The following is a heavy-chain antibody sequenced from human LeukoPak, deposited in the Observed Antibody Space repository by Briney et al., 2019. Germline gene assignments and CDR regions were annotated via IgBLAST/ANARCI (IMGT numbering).Heavy chain of an antibody. J-gene: IGHJ5*02. D-gene: IGHD2-8*01. Sequence: SETLSLTCTVSGGSVSSYYWGWIRQPPGKGLEWIGSIYYSGSTYYNPSLKSRVTISVDTSKNQFSLKLSSVTAADTAVYYCARPRSRVSWFDPWGQGTLVTVSS. CDR3: ARPRSRVSWFDP. CDR2: IYYSGST. V-gene: IGHV4-39*07. CDR1: GGSVSSYY.